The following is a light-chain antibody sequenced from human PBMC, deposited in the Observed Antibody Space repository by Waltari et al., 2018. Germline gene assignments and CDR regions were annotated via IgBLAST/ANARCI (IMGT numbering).Light chain of an antibody. CDR3: CSHSGIYTFYV. Sequence: QSALTQPRSVSGSPGQSVTISCTGTNSDVGGYNYVSWYQQHPGKAPKLIIYDVDKRPSGVPGRFSGSSSGDTASLAISGLQADDEADYFCCSHSGIYTFYVFGTATKVTVL. CDR2: DVD. CDR1: NSDVGGYNY. V-gene: IGLV2-11*01. J-gene: IGLJ1*01.